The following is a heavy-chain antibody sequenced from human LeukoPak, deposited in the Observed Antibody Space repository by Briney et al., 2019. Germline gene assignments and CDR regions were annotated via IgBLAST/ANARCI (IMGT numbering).Heavy chain of an antibody. V-gene: IGHV4-59*08. J-gene: IGHJ6*03. CDR2: IYYSGST. CDR3: ARHNGIAAAEEDYYMDV. Sequence: PSETLSLTCTVSGGSISSYYWSWIRQPPGKGLEWIGYIYYSGSTNYNPPLKSRVTISVDTSKNQFSLKLSSVTAADTAVYYCARHNGIAAAEEDYYMDVWGKGTTVTVSS. D-gene: IGHD6-13*01. CDR1: GGSISSYY.